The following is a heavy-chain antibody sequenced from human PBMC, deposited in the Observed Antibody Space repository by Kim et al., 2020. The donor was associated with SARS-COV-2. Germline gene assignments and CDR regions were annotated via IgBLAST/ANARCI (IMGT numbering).Heavy chain of an antibody. CDR2: INHSGST. CDR3: ARGRRLNYDILGRVYFDY. D-gene: IGHD3-9*01. Sequence: SQTLSLTCAVYGGSFSGYYWSWIRQPPGKGLEWIGEINHSGSTNYNPSLKSRVTISVDTSKNQFSLKLSSVTAADTAVYYCARGRRLNYDILGRVYFDYWGQGTLVTVSS. J-gene: IGHJ4*02. V-gene: IGHV4-34*01. CDR1: GGSFSGYY.